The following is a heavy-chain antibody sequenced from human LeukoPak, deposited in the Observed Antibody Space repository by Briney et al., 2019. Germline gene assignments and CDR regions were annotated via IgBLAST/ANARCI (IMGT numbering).Heavy chain of an antibody. V-gene: IGHV4-39*01. CDR1: GGSISSSSYY. Sequence: SETLSLTCTVSGGSISSSSYYWGWIRQPPGKGLEWIGSIYYSGSTYYNPSLKSRVTISVDTSKNQFSLKLSSVTAADTAVYYCARQDYTTGWYFLDQWGQGTLVTASA. CDR2: IYYSGST. CDR3: ARQDYTTGWYFLDQ. D-gene: IGHD6-19*01. J-gene: IGHJ4*02.